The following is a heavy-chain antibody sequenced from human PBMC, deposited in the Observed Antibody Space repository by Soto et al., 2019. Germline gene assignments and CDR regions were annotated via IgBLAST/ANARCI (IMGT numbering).Heavy chain of an antibody. J-gene: IGHJ6*02. V-gene: IGHV4-30-4*01. D-gene: IGHD2-2*02. CDR2: IYYSGST. CDR3: ARDAAIEDYYYYGMDV. CDR1: GGSISSGDYY. Sequence: SETLSLTCTVSGGSISSGDYYWSWIRQPPGKGLEWIGYIYYSGSTYYNPSLKSRVTISVDTSKNQFSLKLSSVTAADTAVYYCARDAAIEDYYYYGMDVWGQGTTVTVS.